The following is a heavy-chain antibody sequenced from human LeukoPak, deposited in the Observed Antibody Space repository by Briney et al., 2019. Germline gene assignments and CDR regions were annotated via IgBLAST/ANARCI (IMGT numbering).Heavy chain of an antibody. Sequence: PGGSLRLSCAASGFTFSSYAMSWVGQAPGKGLEWVSAISGSGGSTYYADSVKGRFTISRDNSKNTLYLQVNSLRAEDTAVYYCASQKLGSTSYSIDYWGQGTLVTVSS. D-gene: IGHD2-2*01. J-gene: IGHJ4*02. CDR3: ASQKLGSTSYSIDY. V-gene: IGHV3-23*01. CDR1: GFTFSSYA. CDR2: ISGSGGST.